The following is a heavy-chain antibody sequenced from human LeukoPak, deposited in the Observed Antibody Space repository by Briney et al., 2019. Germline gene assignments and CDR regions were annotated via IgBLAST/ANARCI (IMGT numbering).Heavy chain of an antibody. V-gene: IGHV1-2*02. CDR1: GYTFADYD. Sequence: GASMKVSCKTSGYTFADYDIHWVRQAPGEVLEWVGRMNVISGGTTYAQRFQGRVTMTRDTSITTAYMELSRLRSDDTALYYCARDISGSYDYWGPGTRVTVSS. J-gene: IGHJ4*02. D-gene: IGHD1-26*01. CDR2: MNVISGGT. CDR3: ARDISGSYDY.